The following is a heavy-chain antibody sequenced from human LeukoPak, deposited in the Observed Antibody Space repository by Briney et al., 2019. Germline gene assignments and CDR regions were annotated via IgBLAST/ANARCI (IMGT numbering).Heavy chain of an antibody. CDR3: ARSQGMAAAGTSWDF. V-gene: IGHV1-69*05. CDR1: EGTSNTYS. CDR2: ILPIFGIA. J-gene: IGHJ4*02. Sequence: ASVKVSCKASEGTSNTYSITWVRQAPGQGLEWMGGILPIFGIANYAHKFQGRVTITTDESTSTVHMELSSLRSEDTAFYYCARSQGMAAAGTSWDFWGQGTLVTVSS. D-gene: IGHD6-13*01.